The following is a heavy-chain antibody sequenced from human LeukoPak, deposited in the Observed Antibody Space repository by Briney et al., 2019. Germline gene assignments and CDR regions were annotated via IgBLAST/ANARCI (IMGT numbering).Heavy chain of an antibody. Sequence: ASVKVSCKASGYTFTSYDINWVRQATGQGLEWMGRINPTSGGTNYAQRFQGRVTMTRDTSISTAYMELTKMTSVDTAVYYCARGYSGYDLPDYWGQGTLVTVSS. CDR2: INPTSGGT. V-gene: IGHV1-2*06. J-gene: IGHJ4*02. CDR3: ARGYSGYDLPDY. CDR1: GYTFTSYD. D-gene: IGHD5-12*01.